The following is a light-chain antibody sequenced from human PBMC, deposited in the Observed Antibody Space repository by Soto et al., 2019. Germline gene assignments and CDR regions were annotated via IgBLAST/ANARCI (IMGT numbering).Light chain of an antibody. CDR1: SNDVGGYNY. V-gene: IGLV2-8*01. CDR2: EVN. Sequence: HSVLTQPPSASGSPGQSVTISCTGTSNDVGGYNYVSWYQQHPGKAPKLMIYEVNKRPSGVPDRFSGSKSGNTASLTVSGLQAEDEADYYCSSFAVSNSFVFGTGNKVTVL. CDR3: SSFAVSNSFV. J-gene: IGLJ1*01.